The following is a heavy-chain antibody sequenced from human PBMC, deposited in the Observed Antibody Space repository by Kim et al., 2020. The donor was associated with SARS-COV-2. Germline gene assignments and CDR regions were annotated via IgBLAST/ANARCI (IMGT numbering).Heavy chain of an antibody. Sequence: SETLSLTCAVYGGSFSGYYWSWIRQPPGKGLEWIGEINHSGSTNYNPSLKSRVTISVDTSKNQFSLKLSSVTAADTAVYYCARGVDIVVVPAAGWFDPWGQGTLVTVSS. CDR3: ARGVDIVVVPAAGWFDP. CDR1: GGSFSGYY. V-gene: IGHV4-34*01. J-gene: IGHJ5*02. CDR2: INHSGST. D-gene: IGHD2-2*01.